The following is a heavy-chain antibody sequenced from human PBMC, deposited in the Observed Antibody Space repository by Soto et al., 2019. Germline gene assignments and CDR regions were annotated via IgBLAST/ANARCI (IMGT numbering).Heavy chain of an antibody. D-gene: IGHD2-15*01. Sequence: GASVKVSCKASGYTFTSYDINWVRQATGQGLEWMGWMNPNSGNTGHAQKFQGRVTMTRNTSISTAYMELSSLRSEDTAVYYCAREGSVQNYYYYYYMDVWGKGTTVTVSS. J-gene: IGHJ6*03. CDR1: GYTFTSYD. V-gene: IGHV1-8*01. CDR2: MNPNSGNT. CDR3: AREGSVQNYYYYYYMDV.